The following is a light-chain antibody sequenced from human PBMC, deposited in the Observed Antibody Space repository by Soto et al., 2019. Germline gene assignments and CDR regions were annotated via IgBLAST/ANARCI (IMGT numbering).Light chain of an antibody. V-gene: IGLV2-8*01. CDR1: SSDVGGYNY. CDR3: NSYAGSNNSV. Sequence: QSALTQPPSASGSPGQSVTICCTGTSSDVGGYNYVSWYQQHPGKAPKLMIYEVSKRPSGVPDRFSGSKSGNTASLTVSGLQAEDEADYYCNSYAGSNNSVFGAGTKLTVL. CDR2: EVS. J-gene: IGLJ3*02.